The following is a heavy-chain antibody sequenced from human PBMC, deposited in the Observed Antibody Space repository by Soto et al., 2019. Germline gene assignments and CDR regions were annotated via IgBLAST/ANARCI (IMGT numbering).Heavy chain of an antibody. CDR3: ARGGLNHFDY. CDR1: GFTFTSYA. CDR2: VSSNGGAT. D-gene: IGHD3-16*01. V-gene: IGHV3-23*01. Sequence: PGGSLRLSCAASGFTFTSYAMSWVRQAPGKGLEWVSGVSSNGGATYCADSVKGRFIIFRDNSKNTLYLQMNTLRAEDTAVYYCARGGLNHFDYWGQGTLVTVSS. J-gene: IGHJ4*02.